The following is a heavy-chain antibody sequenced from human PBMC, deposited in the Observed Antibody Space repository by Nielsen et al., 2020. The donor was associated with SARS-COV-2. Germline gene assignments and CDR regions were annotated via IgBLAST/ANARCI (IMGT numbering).Heavy chain of an antibody. CDR1: GFTFSDYY. J-gene: IGHJ4*02. Sequence: GGSLRLSCAASGFTFSDYYMSWIRQAPGKGLEWVSYISTSSDYTKYADSVKGRFTISRDNAKNSLYLQMNSLRAEDTAVYYCAKPPYDSSGYYYVDTYYFDYWGQGTLVTVSS. V-gene: IGHV3-11*03. CDR3: AKPPYDSSGYYYVDTYYFDY. D-gene: IGHD3-22*01. CDR2: ISTSSDYT.